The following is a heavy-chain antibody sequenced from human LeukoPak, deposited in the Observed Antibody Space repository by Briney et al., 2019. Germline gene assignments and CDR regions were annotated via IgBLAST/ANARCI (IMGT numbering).Heavy chain of an antibody. D-gene: IGHD2-15*01. CDR2: MNPSSGVT. CDR3: ASRAASVTLGY. J-gene: IGHJ4*02. CDR1: GGTFSSSA. V-gene: IGHV1-2*06. Sequence: ASVKVSCKASGGTFSSSAISWVRQAPGQGLEWMGRMNPSSGVTNYAQKFQGRVTMTRDSSINTAYLDLSALKSDDTAVYYCASRAASVTLGYWGQGTLVTVSS.